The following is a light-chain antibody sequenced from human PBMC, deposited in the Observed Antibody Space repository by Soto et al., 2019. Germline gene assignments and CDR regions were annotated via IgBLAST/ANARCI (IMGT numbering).Light chain of an antibody. CDR2: GAS. CDR3: QHYRTS. Sequence: EIMLTQSPGTLSLSPGEIATLSCRASQGVSSSYLAWYQQKPGQPPRLLIYGASSRATGIPDRFSGSGSGTDFTLTITRLEPEDFAVYYCQHYRTSFGGGTKVEIK. CDR1: QGVSSSY. J-gene: IGKJ4*01. V-gene: IGKV3-20*01.